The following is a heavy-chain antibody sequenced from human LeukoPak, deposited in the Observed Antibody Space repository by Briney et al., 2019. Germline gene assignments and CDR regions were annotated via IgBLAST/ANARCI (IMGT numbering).Heavy chain of an antibody. D-gene: IGHD7-27*01. CDR2: INHSGGA. Sequence: PSETLSLTCAVYGGSFSGYYWSWIRQPPGKGLEWIGEINHSGGANYNPSLKSRVTISVDTPKNQFSLKLSSVTAADTAVYYCARGFSGDRAFDIWGQGTIVTVSS. CDR3: ARGFSGDRAFDI. CDR1: GGSFSGYY. J-gene: IGHJ3*02. V-gene: IGHV4-34*01.